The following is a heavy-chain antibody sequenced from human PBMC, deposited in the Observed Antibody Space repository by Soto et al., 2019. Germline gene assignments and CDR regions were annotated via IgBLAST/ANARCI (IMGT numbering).Heavy chain of an antibody. D-gene: IGHD2-2*01. CDR2: VIPIIDMT. V-gene: IGHV1-69*02. CDR1: GGSFSTYT. CDR3: ARGGSGSNSWARFEY. Sequence: QVLLVQSGAEVRKPGSSVKVSCKASGGSFSTYTLSWVRQAPGQGLEWMGRVIPIIDMTDYAPKFQGRVTITADKSTITTYMELSSLRSEDTAVYYCARGGSGSNSWARFEYWGQGTLVTVSS. J-gene: IGHJ4*02.